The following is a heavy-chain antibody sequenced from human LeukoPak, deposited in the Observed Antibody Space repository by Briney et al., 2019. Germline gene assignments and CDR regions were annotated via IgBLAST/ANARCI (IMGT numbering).Heavy chain of an antibody. CDR3: ASLRYCGGDCYPNWFDP. CDR1: GGSFSGYY. D-gene: IGHD2-21*02. CDR2: INHSGST. Sequence: SETLSLTCAVYGGSFSGYYWSWIRQPPGKGLEWIGEINHSGSTNYNPSLKSRVTISVDTTKNQFSLKLSSVTAADTAVYYCASLRYCGGDCYPNWFDPWGQGTLVTVSS. J-gene: IGHJ5*02. V-gene: IGHV4-34*01.